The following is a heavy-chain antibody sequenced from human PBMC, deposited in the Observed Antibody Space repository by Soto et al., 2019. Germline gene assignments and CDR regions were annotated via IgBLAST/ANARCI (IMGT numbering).Heavy chain of an antibody. V-gene: IGHV4-34*01. D-gene: IGHD6-6*01. CDR2: ISQSGNI. J-gene: IGHJ4*02. Sequence: SETLSLTCSIYSGSFSGYYWSWIRQPPGKGLEWIGEISQSGNINYSPSLKSRVSISIDTSKKQFSLNLASVSAADTAVYYCARAPKVSGSSQTRPDFWGQGTLVTVS. CDR3: ARAPKVSGSSQTRPDF. CDR1: SGSFSGYY.